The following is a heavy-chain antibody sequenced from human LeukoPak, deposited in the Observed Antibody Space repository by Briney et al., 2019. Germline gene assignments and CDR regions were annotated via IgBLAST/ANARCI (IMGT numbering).Heavy chain of an antibody. CDR1: GFSFSDYY. D-gene: IGHD1-14*01. V-gene: IGHV3-11*01. CDR2: ISDSGTTI. Sequence: GGSLRLSCAVSGFSFSDYYMSWIRQAPGKGLEWVSYISDSGTTIYYADSVEGRLTVSRDNAKNSLYLQMNSLRAEDTAVYYCAREYNHYLLIWGQGTLVTVSS. J-gene: IGHJ4*02. CDR3: AREYNHYLLI.